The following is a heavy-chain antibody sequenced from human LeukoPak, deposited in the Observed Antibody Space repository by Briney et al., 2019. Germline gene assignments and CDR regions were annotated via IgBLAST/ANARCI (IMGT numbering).Heavy chain of an antibody. Sequence: SETLSLTCTVSGGSISSSSYYWGWIRQPPGKGLEWIGSIYYSGSTYYNPSLKSRVTISVDTSKNQFSLKLSSVTAADTAVYYCARQGAGRSWPPYYYYGMDVWGQGTTVTVSS. D-gene: IGHD6-13*01. CDR1: GGSISSSSYY. CDR2: IYYSGST. J-gene: IGHJ6*02. V-gene: IGHV4-39*01. CDR3: ARQGAGRSWPPYYYYGMDV.